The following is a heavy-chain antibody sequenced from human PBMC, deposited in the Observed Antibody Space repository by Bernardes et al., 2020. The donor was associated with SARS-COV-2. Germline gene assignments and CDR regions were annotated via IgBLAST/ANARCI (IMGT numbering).Heavy chain of an antibody. J-gene: IGHJ5*01. CDR3: ATDDGEWLES. D-gene: IGHD4-17*01. V-gene: IGHV3-33*01. CDR2: IWHDGSRE. CDR1: GFTFRDYT. Sequence: GGSLSLSCAASGFTFRDYTMHWVRQAPGKGLEWVAVIWHDGSREYYVDSVKGRFAISRDNSNNTLYLQMNNLRVEDTAVYRCATDDGEWLESWGQGTLVTVSS.